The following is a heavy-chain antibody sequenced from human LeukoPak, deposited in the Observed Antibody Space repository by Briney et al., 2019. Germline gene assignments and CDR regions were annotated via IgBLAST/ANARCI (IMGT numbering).Heavy chain of an antibody. CDR2: ISSSSSYI. Sequence: PGGSLRLSCAASGFTFDDYAMHWVRQAPGKGLEWVSSISSSSSYIYYADSVKGRFTISRDNAKNSLYLQMNSLRAEDTAVYYCARDSTVTTPFDYWGQGTLVTVSS. D-gene: IGHD4-17*01. V-gene: IGHV3-21*01. CDR3: ARDSTVTTPFDY. CDR1: GFTFDDYA. J-gene: IGHJ4*02.